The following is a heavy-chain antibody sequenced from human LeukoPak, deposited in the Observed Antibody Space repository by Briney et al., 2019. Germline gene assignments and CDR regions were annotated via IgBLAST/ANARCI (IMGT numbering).Heavy chain of an antibody. V-gene: IGHV4-34*01. CDR1: GGSISSYC. CDR3: ARARGSYDY. J-gene: IGHJ4*02. Sequence: SETLSLTCTVSGGSISSYCWSWIRQPPGKGLEWIGEINHSGSTNYNPSLKSRVTISVDTSKNQFSLKLSSVTAADTAVYYCARARGSYDYWGQGTLVTVSS. D-gene: IGHD1-26*01. CDR2: INHSGST.